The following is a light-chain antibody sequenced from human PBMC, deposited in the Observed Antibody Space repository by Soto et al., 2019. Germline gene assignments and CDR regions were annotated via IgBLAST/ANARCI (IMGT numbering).Light chain of an antibody. CDR1: SSDVGGSTY. CDR2: EVT. V-gene: IGLV2-8*01. J-gene: IGLJ2*01. Sequence: QSALTQPPSASGSPGQSVTISCTGTSSDVGGSTYVSWYQQHPGKAPKLMIYEVTKRPSGVPDRFSGSKSGNTASLTVSGLQAEDEADYYCSSYAGSNKVVFGGGTQLTVL. CDR3: SSYAGSNKVV.